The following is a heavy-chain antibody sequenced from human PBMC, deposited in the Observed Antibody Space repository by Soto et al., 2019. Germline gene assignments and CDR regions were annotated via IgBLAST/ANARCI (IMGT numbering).Heavy chain of an antibody. V-gene: IGHV4-59*01. CDR1: GVSIRGYY. J-gene: IGHJ3*02. CDR2: IYSSGST. CDR3: PRDRGYYDSSGYLKAFDI. Sequence: SETLSLTCTVRGVSIRGYYWSWIRQPPGKRLEWIGYIYSSGSTNYNPSLRSRVTISEDTSKNQFSLELTSVTAADTAVYYCPRDRGYYDSSGYLKAFDIWGQGTMVT. D-gene: IGHD3-22*01.